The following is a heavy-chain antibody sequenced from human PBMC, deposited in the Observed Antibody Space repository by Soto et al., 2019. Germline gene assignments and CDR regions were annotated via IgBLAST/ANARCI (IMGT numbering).Heavy chain of an antibody. V-gene: IGHV2-70*01. Sequence: SGPTLVNPKQTLILTCAFSGFSLSRKGMSVSWIRQPPGKALEFLALIDWEEEKFYSPSLRTRLTVSKDTSKSQVVLTLTNVDPVDTATYYCTRSNNWNYEYYFAYWGQGTLVTVSS. CDR3: TRSNNWNYEYYFAY. J-gene: IGHJ4*02. CDR2: IDWEEEK. CDR1: GFSLSRKGMS. D-gene: IGHD1-7*01.